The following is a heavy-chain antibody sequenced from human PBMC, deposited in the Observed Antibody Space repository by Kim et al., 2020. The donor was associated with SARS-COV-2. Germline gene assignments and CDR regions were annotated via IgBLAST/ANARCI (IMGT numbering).Heavy chain of an antibody. CDR2: INHSGST. D-gene: IGHD3-22*01. Sequence: SETLSLTCAVYGGSFSGYYWSWIRQPPGKGLEWIGEINHSGSTNYNPFLKSRVTISVDTSKNQFSLKLSSVTAADTAVYYCARKGGYDSSGYYLGGLDYWGQGTLVTVSS. CDR3: ARKGGYDSSGYYLGGLDY. CDR1: GGSFSGYY. V-gene: IGHV4-34*01. J-gene: IGHJ4*02.